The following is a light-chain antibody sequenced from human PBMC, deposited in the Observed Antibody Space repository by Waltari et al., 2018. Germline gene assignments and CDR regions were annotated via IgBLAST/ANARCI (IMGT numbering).Light chain of an antibody. CDR1: DNDVGTFNY. CDR2: DVT. CDR3: SSYTSLSTSV. J-gene: IGLJ1*01. V-gene: IGLV2-14*03. Sequence: QSALTQPASVSGSPGQSITISCTGTDNDVGTFNYVSWYQQHPGKVPKLMIYDVTNRPSGVSTRFSGSKSGNTASLTISGLQAEDEADYYCSSYTSLSTSVFGTGTKVTVL.